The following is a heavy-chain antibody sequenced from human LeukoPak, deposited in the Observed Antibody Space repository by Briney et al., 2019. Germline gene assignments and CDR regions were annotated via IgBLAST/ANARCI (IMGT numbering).Heavy chain of an antibody. D-gene: IGHD3-22*01. CDR2: IYYSGST. CDR1: GGSISSGDYY. Sequence: SETLSLTCTVSGGSISSGDYYWSWIRQPPGKGLEWIGYIYYSGSTYYNPSLKSRVAISVDTSKNQFSLKLSSVTAADTAVYYCARDESNGHYDSSGYFDYWGQGTLVTVSS. J-gene: IGHJ4*02. CDR3: ARDESNGHYDSSGYFDY. V-gene: IGHV4-30-4*08.